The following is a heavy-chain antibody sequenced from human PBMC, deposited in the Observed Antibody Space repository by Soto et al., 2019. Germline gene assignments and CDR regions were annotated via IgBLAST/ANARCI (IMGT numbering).Heavy chain of an antibody. V-gene: IGHV1-8*01. CDR3: ARGALHLGELSLYRFIY. CDR1: GYTFTSYD. J-gene: IGHJ4*02. Sequence: QVQLVQSGAEVKKPGASVKVSCKASGYTFTSYDINWMRQATGQGLEWMGWMNPNSGNTGYAQKFQGRVTMTRNTSISTAYMELSSLRYEDTAVYYCARGALHLGELSLYRFIYWGQGTLVTVSS. CDR2: MNPNSGNT. D-gene: IGHD3-16*02.